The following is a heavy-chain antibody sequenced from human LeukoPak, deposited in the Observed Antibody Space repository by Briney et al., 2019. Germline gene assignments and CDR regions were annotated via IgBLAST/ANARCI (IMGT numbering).Heavy chain of an antibody. Sequence: KPGGSLRLSCAASGFTFSSYSMNWVRQAPGKGLEWVSSISSSSSYIYYADSVKGRFTISRDNAKNSLYLQMNSLRAEDTAVYYCARSGSPRYCSSTSCYRYYYYMDVWGKGTTVTVSS. J-gene: IGHJ6*03. CDR1: GFTFSSYS. V-gene: IGHV3-21*01. CDR3: ARSGSPRYCSSTSCYRYYYYMDV. CDR2: ISSSSSYI. D-gene: IGHD2-2*02.